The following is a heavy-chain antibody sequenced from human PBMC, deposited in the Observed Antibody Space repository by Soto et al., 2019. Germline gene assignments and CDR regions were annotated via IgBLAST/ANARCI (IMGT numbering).Heavy chain of an antibody. Sequence: QVQLQESGPGLVKPSQTLSLTCTVSGGSISSSGYYWSWIRQHPGKGLEWIGYIYDSGSTYYNPSLQSRVTIAVDTSKKQFSLKLSSVTAADTAVYYCAREEGGGYDHRWFDPWGQGTLVTVSS. CDR2: IYDSGST. D-gene: IGHD5-12*01. V-gene: IGHV4-31*03. J-gene: IGHJ5*02. CDR3: AREEGGGYDHRWFDP. CDR1: GGSISSSGYY.